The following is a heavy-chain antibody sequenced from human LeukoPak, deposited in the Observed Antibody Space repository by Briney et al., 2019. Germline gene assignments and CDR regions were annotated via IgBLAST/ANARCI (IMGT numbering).Heavy chain of an antibody. CDR2: INPSGGST. CDR1: GYTFTSYF. V-gene: IGHV1-46*01. Sequence: GASVKVSCKASGYTFTSYFMHWVRQAPGQGLDWMGIINPSGGSTSYAQKFQGRVTMTRDTSMSTVYMELSSPRSEDTAVYYCARDSADYGDYDYWGQGTLVTVSS. J-gene: IGHJ4*02. CDR3: ARDSADYGDYDY. D-gene: IGHD4-17*01.